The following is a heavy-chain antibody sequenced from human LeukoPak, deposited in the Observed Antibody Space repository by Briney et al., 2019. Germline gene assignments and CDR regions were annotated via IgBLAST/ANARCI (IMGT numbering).Heavy chain of an antibody. D-gene: IGHD2-15*01. CDR1: GGSISSSNW. CDR3: TTDIVVVVAGPYADFDY. CDR2: IKSKTDGVTT. Sequence: GTLSLTCAVSGGSISSSNWWSWVRRAPGKGLEWVGLIKSKTDGVTTDYAAPVKGRFTISRDDSKNTLYLQMNSLKTEDTAVYYCTTDIVVVVAGPYADFDYWGQGTLVTVSS. V-gene: IGHV3-15*01. J-gene: IGHJ4*02.